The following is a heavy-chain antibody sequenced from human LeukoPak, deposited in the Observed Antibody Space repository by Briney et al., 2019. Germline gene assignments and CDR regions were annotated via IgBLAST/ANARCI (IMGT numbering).Heavy chain of an antibody. D-gene: IGHD3-9*01. V-gene: IGHV4-34*01. J-gene: IGHJ5*02. CDR2: INHSEST. Sequence: SETLSLTCAVYGGTFSGYYWSWIRQPPGKGLEWIGEINHSESTNYNPSLKSRVTISVDTSENQFSLKLRSVTAADTAVYYCARDGTYYDILTGYSDNWFDPWGQGTLVTVSS. CDR3: ARDGTYYDILTGYSDNWFDP. CDR1: GGTFSGYY.